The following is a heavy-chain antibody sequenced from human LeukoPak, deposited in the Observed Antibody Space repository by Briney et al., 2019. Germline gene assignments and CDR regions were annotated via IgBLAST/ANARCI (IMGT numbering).Heavy chain of an antibody. D-gene: IGHD3-16*01. CDR2: IYYSGST. CDR3: ARAGSFGDYYFDY. J-gene: IGHJ4*02. V-gene: IGHV4-30-4*08. Sequence: PSETLSLTCTVSDGSISSGDYYWSGIRQPPGKGREWIRYIYYSGSTYYNPCLKSRFTISVHTSKNQVSRKLSSVSAADTSVYYCARAGSFGDYYFDYWGQGTLVTVSS. CDR1: DGSISSGDYY.